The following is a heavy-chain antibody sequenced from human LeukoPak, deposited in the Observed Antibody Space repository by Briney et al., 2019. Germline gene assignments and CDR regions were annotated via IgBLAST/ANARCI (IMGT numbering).Heavy chain of an antibody. D-gene: IGHD4-17*01. V-gene: IGHV4-34*01. Sequence: SETLSLTCTVYGGSFSGYYWSWIRQPPGKGLEWIGEINHSGSTNYNPSLKSRVTISVDTSKNQFSLELSSVTAADTAVYYCAREKEYDYGDLGPLYWGQGTLVTVSS. CDR3: AREKEYDYGDLGPLY. CDR2: INHSGST. J-gene: IGHJ4*02. CDR1: GGSFSGYY.